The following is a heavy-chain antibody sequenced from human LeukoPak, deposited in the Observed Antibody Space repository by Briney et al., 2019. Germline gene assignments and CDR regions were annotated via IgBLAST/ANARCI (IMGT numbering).Heavy chain of an antibody. CDR2: IDYDSSHI. CDR3: ARDPLRYLRVGHYDY. V-gene: IGHV3-21*01. CDR1: GFTFSNSA. D-gene: IGHD3-9*01. Sequence: PGGSLRLSCAASGFTFSNSAMNWVRQLPGKGLEWVSSIDYDSSHIYYAASVRGRFTISRDNARNSVYLQMNSLRVEDTAVYYCARDPLRYLRVGHYDYWGQGTLVAVSS. J-gene: IGHJ4*02.